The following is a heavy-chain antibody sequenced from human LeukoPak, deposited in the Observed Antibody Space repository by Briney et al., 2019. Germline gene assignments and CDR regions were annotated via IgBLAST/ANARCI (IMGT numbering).Heavy chain of an antibody. CDR2: IYYSGTT. CDR3: ARVNVLGYCSSTSCLDAFDI. Sequence: KPSETLSLTCTVSGGSIDSNSWTWIRQPPGKGLEWIGYIYYSGTTNYNPSLKSRVTMSVDMSKNQFSLKLSSVTAADTAVYYCARVNVLGYCSSTSCLDAFDIWGQGTMVTVSS. V-gene: IGHV4-59*01. D-gene: IGHD2-2*01. CDR1: GGSIDSNS. J-gene: IGHJ3*02.